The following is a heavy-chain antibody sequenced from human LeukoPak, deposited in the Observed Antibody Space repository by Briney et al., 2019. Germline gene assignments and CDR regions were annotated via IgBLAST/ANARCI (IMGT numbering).Heavy chain of an antibody. D-gene: IGHD2-2*01. CDR2: IIPIFGTA. Sequence: GASVKVSCKASGGTFSSYAISWVRQAPGQGLEWMGGIIPIFGTANYAQKFQGRVTITTDESTSTAYMELSSLRSEDTAVYYCARWVVRRVVPAASWFDPWGQGTLVTVSS. V-gene: IGHV1-69*05. CDR1: GGTFSSYA. CDR3: ARWVVRRVVPAASWFDP. J-gene: IGHJ5*02.